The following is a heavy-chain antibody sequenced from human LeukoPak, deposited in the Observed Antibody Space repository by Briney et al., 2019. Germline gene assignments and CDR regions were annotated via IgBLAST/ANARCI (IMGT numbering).Heavy chain of an antibody. Sequence: GGSLRLSCVASGFPFSSCWMTWVRQAPGKGLEWVANIKQDGSKKSYVDSVKGRFTISRDNAKNSLYLQMNSLRAEDTAIYYCTRVGYIDEGVDYWGQGTLVTVSS. CDR3: TRVGYIDEGVDY. CDR2: IKQDGSKK. V-gene: IGHV3-7*04. CDR1: GFPFSSCW. J-gene: IGHJ4*02. D-gene: IGHD5-24*01.